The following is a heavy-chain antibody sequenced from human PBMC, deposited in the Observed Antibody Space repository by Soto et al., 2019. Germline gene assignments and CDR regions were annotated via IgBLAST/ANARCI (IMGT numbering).Heavy chain of an antibody. Sequence: GASVKVSCKASGYTFTGYYMHWVRQAPGQGLEWMGWINPNSGGTNYAQKFQGWVTMTRDTSISTAYMELSRLRSDDTAVYYCARDSIAAAGRYYYYGMDVWGQGTTVTVSS. D-gene: IGHD6-13*01. J-gene: IGHJ6*02. CDR1: GYTFTGYY. CDR3: ARDSIAAAGRYYYYGMDV. V-gene: IGHV1-2*04. CDR2: INPNSGGT.